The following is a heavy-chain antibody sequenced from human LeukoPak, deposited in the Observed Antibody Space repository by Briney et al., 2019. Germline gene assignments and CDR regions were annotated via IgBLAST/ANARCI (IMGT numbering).Heavy chain of an antibody. Sequence: PGGSLTHSCTASGFTFSSLAMTWVRQAAGKEREWVATIRSNGDTTYNADSVKGRFTISRDNSKNTLYLELNSLRVEDTATFYCAKGQELDDGVFDSWGQGTMVTVSS. CDR2: IRSNGDTT. CDR1: GFTFSSLA. D-gene: IGHD1-1*01. V-gene: IGHV3-23*01. CDR3: AKGQELDDGVFDS. J-gene: IGHJ4*02.